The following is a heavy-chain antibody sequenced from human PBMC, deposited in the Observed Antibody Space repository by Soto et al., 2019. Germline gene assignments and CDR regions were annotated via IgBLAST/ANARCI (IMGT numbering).Heavy chain of an antibody. V-gene: IGHV3-74*01. CDR2: INIDGSKA. J-gene: IGHJ4*02. CDR1: GFTFSSYW. CDR3: ARGGRGGFDY. D-gene: IGHD3-16*01. Sequence: PGGSLRLSCAASGFTFSSYWIHWVRQAPGMGLVWVSSINIDGSKADYADSVKGRFTISRDNAKNTQYLQMNSLRAEDTAVYYCARGGRGGFDYWGQGTLVTVSS.